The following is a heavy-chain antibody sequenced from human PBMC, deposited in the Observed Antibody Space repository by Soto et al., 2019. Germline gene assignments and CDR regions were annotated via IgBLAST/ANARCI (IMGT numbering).Heavy chain of an antibody. CDR2: IYHSGST. D-gene: IGHD4-17*01. Sequence: QLQLQESGSGLVKPSQTLSLTCAVSGGSISSDTCSWSWIRQPPGKGLEWIGYIYHSGSTDYNPYLKRRASISVDKSRNQFSLKLSSVSAADTAVYFCARVPVTIGYGMDVWGQGTTVTVSS. CDR3: ARVPVTIGYGMDV. J-gene: IGHJ6*02. V-gene: IGHV4-30-2*01. CDR1: GGSISSDTCS.